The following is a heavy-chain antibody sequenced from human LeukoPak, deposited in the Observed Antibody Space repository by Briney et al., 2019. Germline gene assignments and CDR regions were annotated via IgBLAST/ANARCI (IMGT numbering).Heavy chain of an antibody. CDR3: ARGGYCSRTTCSNYNGMDV. CDR2: IWYDGSTK. D-gene: IGHD2-2*01. CDR1: GFTFNIYG. J-gene: IGHJ6*02. V-gene: IGHV3-33*01. Sequence: GGSLRLSCAASGFTFNIYGMNWVRQAPGKGLEWVAAIWYDGSTKYYADAVKGRFTISRDNSKNTLFLQMNSLRAEDTAVYYCARGGYCSRTTCSNYNGMDVWGQGTTVTVSS.